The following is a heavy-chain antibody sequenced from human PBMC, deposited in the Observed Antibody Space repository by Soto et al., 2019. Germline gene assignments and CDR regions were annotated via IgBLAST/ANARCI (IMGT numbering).Heavy chain of an antibody. D-gene: IGHD6-13*01. Sequence: GASVKVSCKASGYTFTSYGISWVRQAPGQGLEWMGWISAYNGNTNYAQKLQGRVTMTTDTSTSTACMELRSLRSDDTAVYYCAREDIAAAGTSWFDPWGQGTLVTVSS. J-gene: IGHJ5*02. CDR1: GYTFTSYG. CDR3: AREDIAAAGTSWFDP. CDR2: ISAYNGNT. V-gene: IGHV1-18*01.